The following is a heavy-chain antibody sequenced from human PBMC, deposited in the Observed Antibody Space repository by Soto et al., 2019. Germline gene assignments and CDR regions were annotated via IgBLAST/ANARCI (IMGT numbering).Heavy chain of an antibody. V-gene: IGHV1-3*01. D-gene: IGHD6-13*01. CDR3: ERHIEADGTGGLDT. CDR2: INAGNGNT. Sequence: ASVKVSCKASGYTFTSYAMHWVRQAPGQRLEWMGWINAGNGNTKYSQKFQGRVTITRDTSASTAYMELSSLRSEDTAVYYCERHIEADGTGGLDTWGQGTLVTVSS. J-gene: IGHJ5*02. CDR1: GYTFTSYA.